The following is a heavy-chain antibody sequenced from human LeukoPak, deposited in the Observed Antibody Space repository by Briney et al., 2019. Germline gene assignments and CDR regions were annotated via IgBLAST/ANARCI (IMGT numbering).Heavy chain of an antibody. V-gene: IGHV4-61*02. D-gene: IGHD4-17*01. Sequence: PSETLSLTCTVSGGSISSGSYYWSWIRQPAGKGLEWIGRIYTSGSTNYNPSLRSRVTISVDTSKNQFSLKLNSVTAADTAVYYCARDRVSVTTGRYYFDYWGQGTLVTVSS. CDR2: IYTSGST. CDR3: ARDRVSVTTGRYYFDY. CDR1: GGSISSGSYY. J-gene: IGHJ4*02.